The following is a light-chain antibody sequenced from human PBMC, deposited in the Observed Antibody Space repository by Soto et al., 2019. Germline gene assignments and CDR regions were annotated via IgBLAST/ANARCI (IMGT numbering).Light chain of an antibody. V-gene: IGLV2-14*01. Sequence: QSALTQPASVSGSPGQSITISCTGTSSDVGGYNYVSWYQQHPGKAPKLMIYEVSNRPSGVSNRFSGSKSGNTASLTISGLQAEDEADYYCSSYTSSSTPNNYVFGTGTQLTVL. CDR1: SSDVGGYNY. J-gene: IGLJ1*01. CDR2: EVS. CDR3: SSYTSSSTPNNYV.